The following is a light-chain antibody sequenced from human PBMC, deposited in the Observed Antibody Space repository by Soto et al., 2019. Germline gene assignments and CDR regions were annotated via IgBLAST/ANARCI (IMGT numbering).Light chain of an antibody. J-gene: IGKJ1*01. CDR3: QQSYSTLRT. CDR1: QTISTW. V-gene: IGKV1-39*01. Sequence: DIQVTQSPPTLSASVGDRVTITCRASQTISTWMAWYQQKPGKAPKLLIYAASSLQSGVPSRFSGSGSGTDFTLTISSLQPEDSAIYCCQQSYSTLRTFGQGTKVDIK. CDR2: AAS.